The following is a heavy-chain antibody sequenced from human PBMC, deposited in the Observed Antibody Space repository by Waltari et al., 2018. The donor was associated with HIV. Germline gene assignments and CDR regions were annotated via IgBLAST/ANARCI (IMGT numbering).Heavy chain of an antibody. Sequence: EVQLVESGGGLVQPGGSLRLSCAASGFTFSNYWMSWVRQAPGKGRGWVANKKQDGSEKYNVDSVKGRFTISRDNDKNSVDLQMNSLRAEDTAVYYCARDGGRRGPFGYWGQGTLVTVSS. J-gene: IGHJ4*02. CDR1: GFTFSNYW. CDR2: KKQDGSEK. V-gene: IGHV3-7*01. CDR3: ARDGGRRGPFGY. D-gene: IGHD3-3*01.